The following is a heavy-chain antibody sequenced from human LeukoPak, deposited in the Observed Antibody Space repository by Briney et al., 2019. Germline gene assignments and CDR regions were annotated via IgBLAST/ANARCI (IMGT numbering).Heavy chain of an antibody. CDR3: ARDGSSWSFSFDY. V-gene: IGHV4-30-4*01. CDR1: GGSISSGDYY. Sequence: PSETLSLTCTVSGGSISSGDYYWSWIRQPPGKGLEWIGYIYYSGSTYYNPSLKSRVTISVDMSKNQFSLKLSSVTAADTAVYYCARDGSSWSFSFDYWGQGTLVTVSS. CDR2: IYYSGST. D-gene: IGHD6-13*01. J-gene: IGHJ4*02.